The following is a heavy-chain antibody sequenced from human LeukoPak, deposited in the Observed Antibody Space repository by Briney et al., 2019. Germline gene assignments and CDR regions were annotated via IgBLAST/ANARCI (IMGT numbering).Heavy chain of an antibody. D-gene: IGHD6-19*01. CDR2: ISYDGSSK. CDR1: GFTFSSYG. J-gene: IGHJ3*02. V-gene: IGHV3-30*18. Sequence: GRSLRLSCAASGFTFSSYGMHWVRQAPGKGLEWVAVISYDGSSKYYADSVKGRFTISRDNSKNTLYLQMNSLRAEDTAVYYCAKDLGGYSSGWSDAFDIWGQGTMVTVSS. CDR3: AKDLGGYSSGWSDAFDI.